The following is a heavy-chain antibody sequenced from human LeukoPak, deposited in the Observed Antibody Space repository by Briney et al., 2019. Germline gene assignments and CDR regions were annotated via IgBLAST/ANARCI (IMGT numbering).Heavy chain of an antibody. Sequence: SETLSLTCTVSGGSVSSGGYYWSWIRQPSGKGLEWIGYIYYSGSTNYNPSLKSRVTISVDTSKNQFSLKLSSVTAADTAVYYCARVDYDSSGYYFDYWGQGTLVTVSS. CDR1: GGSVSSGGYY. D-gene: IGHD3-22*01. J-gene: IGHJ4*02. CDR2: IYYSGST. V-gene: IGHV4-61*08. CDR3: ARVDYDSSGYYFDY.